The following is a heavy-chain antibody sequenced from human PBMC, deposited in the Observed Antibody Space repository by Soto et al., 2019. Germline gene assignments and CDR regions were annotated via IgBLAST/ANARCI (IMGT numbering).Heavy chain of an antibody. J-gene: IGHJ3*02. CDR2: IYYSGST. CDR3: ARERDGGAAFDI. V-gene: IGHV4-31*03. CDR1: GGSISSGGYY. D-gene: IGHD2-21*01. Sequence: PSETLSLTCTVSGGSISSGGYYWSWIRQHPGKGLEWIGYIYYSGSTYYNPSLKSRVTISADTSKNQFSLKLSSVTAADTAVYYCARERDGGAAFDIWGQGTMVTVSS.